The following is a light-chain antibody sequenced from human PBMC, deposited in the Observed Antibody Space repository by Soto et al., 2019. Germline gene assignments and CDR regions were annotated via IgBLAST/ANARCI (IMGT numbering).Light chain of an antibody. CDR3: QQYNSYSPYT. CDR1: QSISSW. CDR2: DAS. Sequence: DIQMTQSPSTLSASVGDRVTITCRASQSISSWLARYQQKPGKAPKLLIYDASSLESGVPSRFSGSGSGTEFTLTISSRQPDDFATYYCQQYNSYSPYTFGQGTKLEIK. V-gene: IGKV1-5*01. J-gene: IGKJ2*01.